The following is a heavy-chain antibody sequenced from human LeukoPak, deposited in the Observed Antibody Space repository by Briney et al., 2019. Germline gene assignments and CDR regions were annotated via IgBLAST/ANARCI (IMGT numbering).Heavy chain of an antibody. D-gene: IGHD4-23*01. CDR2: ISGSGGST. CDR1: GFTFSSYA. J-gene: IGHJ5*02. V-gene: IGHV3-23*01. CDR3: AKGFTYGGSSAPFDP. Sequence: GGSLRLSCAASGFTFSSYAMSWVRQAPGKGLEWVSAISGSGGSTYYADSVKGRFTISRDNSKNTLYLQMNSLRAEDTAVYYCAKGFTYGGSSAPFDPWGQGTLVTVSS.